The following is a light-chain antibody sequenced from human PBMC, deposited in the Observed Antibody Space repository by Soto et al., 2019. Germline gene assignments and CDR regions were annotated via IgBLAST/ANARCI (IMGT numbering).Light chain of an antibody. CDR2: EVS. J-gene: IGLJ1*01. Sequence: QSVLTQPASVSGSPGQSITVSCTGTSSDVGLYDYVSWFQQHPGKSPKLIIYEVSHRPSGVSSRFSGSKSGNTASLTISGLQTEDEADYYCASWDDSLSVYVFAAGTKVTV. V-gene: IGLV2-14*01. CDR1: SSDVGLYDY. CDR3: ASWDDSLSVYV.